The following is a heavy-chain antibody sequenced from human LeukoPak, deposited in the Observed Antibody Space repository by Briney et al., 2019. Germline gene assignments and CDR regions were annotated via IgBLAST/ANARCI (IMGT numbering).Heavy chain of an antibody. CDR3: ARARGDIVVVPAAIWFDP. V-gene: IGHV1-2*02. Sequence: ASVKVSCKASGYTFTGYYMHWVRQAPGQGLDWMGWIKPNNGGTNYAQKFQGRVTMTRDTSISTAYMELSRLRSDDTAVYYCARARGDIVVVPAAIWFDPWGQGNLVTVSS. J-gene: IGHJ5*02. CDR2: IKPNNGGT. D-gene: IGHD2-2*01. CDR1: GYTFTGYY.